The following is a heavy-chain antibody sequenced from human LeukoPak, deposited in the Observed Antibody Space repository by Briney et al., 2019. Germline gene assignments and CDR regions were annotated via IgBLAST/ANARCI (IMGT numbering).Heavy chain of an antibody. V-gene: IGHV3-30-3*01. CDR1: GFTFSSYA. J-gene: IGHJ4*02. CDR3: AKDRGSL. CDR2: ISYDGSNK. Sequence: PGGSLRLSCAASGFTFSSYAMHWVRQAPGKGLEWVAVISYDGSNKYYADSVKGRFTISRDNSKNTLYLQMNSLRAEDTAVYYCAKDRGSLWGQGTLVTVSS. D-gene: IGHD2-15*01.